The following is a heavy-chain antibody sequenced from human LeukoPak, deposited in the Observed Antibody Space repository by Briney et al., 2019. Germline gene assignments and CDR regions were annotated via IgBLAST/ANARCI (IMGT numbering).Heavy chain of an antibody. V-gene: IGHV3-48*01. Sequence: PGGSLRLSCAASGFTFSSYSMNWVRQAPGKGLEWVSYISSSTIYYADSVKGRFTISRDNAKNSLYLQMNSLRAEDTAVYYCARADSSGYYHPINWGQGTLVTVSS. CDR3: ARADSSGYYHPIN. J-gene: IGHJ4*02. CDR1: GFTFSSYS. D-gene: IGHD3-22*01. CDR2: ISSSTI.